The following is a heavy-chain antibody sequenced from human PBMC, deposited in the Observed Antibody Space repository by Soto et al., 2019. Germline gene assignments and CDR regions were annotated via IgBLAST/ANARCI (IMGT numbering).Heavy chain of an antibody. CDR1: GNTFGTYG. V-gene: IGHV1-18*03. D-gene: IGHD3-10*01. J-gene: IGHJ4*02. Sequence: QVQLMQSGTEVAKPGASVKVSCKTSGNTFGTYGLSWVQQAPGQGLEWMGWIVGDSGATVYAQKFQGRVTMYTDTSTSTAYMDLRSLTSDELALYYSARVAGYGSGSRRFCTWGQGILVFVSS. CDR3: ARVAGYGSGSRRFCT. CDR2: IVGDSGAT.